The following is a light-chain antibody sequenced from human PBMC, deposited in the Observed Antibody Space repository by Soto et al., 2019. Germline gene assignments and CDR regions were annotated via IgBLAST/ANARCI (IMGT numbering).Light chain of an antibody. CDR2: DVS. CDR3: SSYTSSSTGGV. Sequence: QSALTQPASVSGSPGQSITISCTGTSSDVGGYNYVSWYQQHPGKAPKLMIYDVSNWPSGVSNRFSGSKSGNTASLTISGLQAEDEADYYCSSYTSSSTGGVFGGGTKLTVL. V-gene: IGLV2-14*01. CDR1: SSDVGGYNY. J-gene: IGLJ2*01.